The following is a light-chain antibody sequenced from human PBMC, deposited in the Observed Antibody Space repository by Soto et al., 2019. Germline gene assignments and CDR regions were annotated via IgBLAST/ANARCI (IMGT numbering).Light chain of an antibody. Sequence: QSVLTQPTSVSGAPGQRVTISCTGSSSNIGADYDVHWYQHLPGTAPKLLIYGNSNRPSGVPDRFSGSKSGTSASLAITGLQAEDEADYYCQSYDSSLSGYVVFGGGTKVTVL. CDR2: GNS. V-gene: IGLV1-40*01. J-gene: IGLJ2*01. CDR3: QSYDSSLSGYVV. CDR1: SSNIGADYD.